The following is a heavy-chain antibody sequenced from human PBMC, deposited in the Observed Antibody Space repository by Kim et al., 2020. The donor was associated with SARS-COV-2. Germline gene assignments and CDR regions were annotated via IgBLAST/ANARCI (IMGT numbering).Heavy chain of an antibody. J-gene: IGHJ3*02. CDR3: ARGDSSGYYGFDAFDI. V-gene: IGHV1-8*01. D-gene: IGHD3-22*01. CDR1: GYTFTSYD. CDR2: MNPNSGNT. Sequence: ASVKVSCKASGYTFTSYDINWVRQATGQGLEWMGWMNPNSGNTGYAQKFQGRVTMTRNTSISTAYMELSSLRSEDTAVYYCARGDSSGYYGFDAFDIWGQGTMVTVSS.